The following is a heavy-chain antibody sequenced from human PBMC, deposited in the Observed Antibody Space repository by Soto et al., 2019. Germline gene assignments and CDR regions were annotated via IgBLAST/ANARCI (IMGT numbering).Heavy chain of an antibody. D-gene: IGHD4-4*01. V-gene: IGHV3-15*07. CDR1: GFTFTYAW. Sequence: EVQLVESGGVLVKPGESLRLSCAASGFTFTYAWLNWVRQVPGKGLEWVGRINGNTDGGTTDYAAPGKVRFTMSREDSKNTLYLQMNNLKSEDTAVYSCPSDDHSNTDYWYTMDAWSRGTTVTVSS. CDR3: PSDDHSNTDYWYTMDA. CDR2: INGNTDGGTT. J-gene: IGHJ6*02.